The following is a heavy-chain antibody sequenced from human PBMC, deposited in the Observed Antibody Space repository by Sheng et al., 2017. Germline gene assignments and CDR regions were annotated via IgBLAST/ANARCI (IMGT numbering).Heavy chain of an antibody. V-gene: IGHV3-7*03. D-gene: IGHD6-13*01. CDR2: IKQDESEK. CDR1: GFTFRSYW. CDR3: ARAWAQVGTAVPPLDH. Sequence: EVRLVESGGGLVQPGGSLRLSCAAAGFTFRSYWMTWVRQAPGRGLEWVANIKQDESEKYYVDSVKGRFTISRDNAKNSLYLQMNSLRAEDTAMYYCARAWAQVGTAVPPLDHWGQGT. J-gene: IGHJ4*02.